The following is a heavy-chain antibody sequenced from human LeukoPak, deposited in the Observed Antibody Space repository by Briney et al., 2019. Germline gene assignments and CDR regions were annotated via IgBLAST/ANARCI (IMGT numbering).Heavy chain of an antibody. CDR1: GVSISSYY. CDR3: ALNWHETYYYYGMDV. D-gene: IGHD1-1*01. V-gene: IGHV4-59*01. J-gene: IGHJ6*02. Sequence: SETLSLTCTVSGVSISSYYWSWIRQPPGKGLEWIGYIYYSGSTNYNPSLKSRVTISVDTSKNQFSLKLSSVTAADTAVYYCALNWHETYYYYGMDVWGQGTTVTVSS. CDR2: IYYSGST.